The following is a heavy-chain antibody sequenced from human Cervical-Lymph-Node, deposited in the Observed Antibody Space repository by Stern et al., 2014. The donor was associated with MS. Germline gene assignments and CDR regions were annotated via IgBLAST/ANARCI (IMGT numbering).Heavy chain of an antibody. CDR3: ARDAYNHDALDF. V-gene: IGHV3-33*01. Sequence: VQLVESGGGVVQPGRSLRLSCAASGFTFSSYGMHWVRPAPGTGLEWVAVIWSAGSTNYNEDYVKGRFTISSDNSKNTLDLQMNSLRGEDTAVYYCARDAYNHDALDFWGQGTMVTVSS. CDR1: GFTFSSYG. D-gene: IGHD5-24*01. CDR2: IWSAGSTN. J-gene: IGHJ3*01.